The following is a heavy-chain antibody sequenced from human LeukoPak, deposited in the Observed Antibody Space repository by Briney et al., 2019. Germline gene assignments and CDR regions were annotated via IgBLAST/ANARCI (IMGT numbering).Heavy chain of an antibody. J-gene: IGHJ3*02. D-gene: IGHD6-19*01. V-gene: IGHV5-51*01. CDR1: GYSFTSYW. CDR3: ASSPAVAGDVGAFDI. Sequence: GESLKISCKGSGYSFTSYWIGWVRQMPGKGLEWMGIIYPGDSDTRYSPSFQGQVTISADKSISTAYLQWSSLEASDTAMYYCASSPAVAGDVGAFDIWGQGTMVTVSS. CDR2: IYPGDSDT.